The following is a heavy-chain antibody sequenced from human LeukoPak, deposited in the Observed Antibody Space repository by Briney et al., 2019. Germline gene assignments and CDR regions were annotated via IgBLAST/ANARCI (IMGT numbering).Heavy chain of an antibody. CDR1: GFTFSSYA. CDR2: IKEDGSDK. V-gene: IGHV3-7*01. D-gene: IGHD1-14*01. J-gene: IGHJ4*02. Sequence: GGSLRLSCAASGFTFSSYAMSWVRQAPGKGLEWVANIKEDGSDKKYVGSVKGRFTISRDNAKKSLYLQMNSLSAEDTAVYYCARGRYNIGTCWGQGTLVTVSS. CDR3: ARGRYNIGTC.